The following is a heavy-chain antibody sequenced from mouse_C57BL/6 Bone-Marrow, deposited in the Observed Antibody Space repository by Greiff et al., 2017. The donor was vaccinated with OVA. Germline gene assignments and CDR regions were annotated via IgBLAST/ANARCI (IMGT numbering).Heavy chain of an antibody. V-gene: IGHV5-16*01. CDR1: GFTFSDYY. CDR3: AREWETGTRQLRPYYFDY. D-gene: IGHD3-2*02. Sequence: DVMLVESEGGLVQPGSSMKLSCTASGFTFSDYYMAWVRQVPEKGLEWVANINYDGSSTYYLDSLKSRFIISRDNAKNILYLQMSSLKSEDTATYYCAREWETGTRQLRPYYFDYWGQGTTLTVSS. CDR2: INYDGSST. J-gene: IGHJ2*01.